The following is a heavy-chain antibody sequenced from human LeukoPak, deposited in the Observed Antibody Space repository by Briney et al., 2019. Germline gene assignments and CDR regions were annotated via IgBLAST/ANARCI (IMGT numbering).Heavy chain of an antibody. CDR3: AKHDYGDYDYYFDY. D-gene: IGHD4-17*01. CDR1: GFTFSSYG. Sequence: QPGGSLTLSCAASGFTFSSYGMHWVRQAPGKGLEWVAVISYDGSNKYYADSVKGRLTISRDNSKNTLYLQMNSLRAEDTAVYYCAKHDYGDYDYYFDYWGQGTLVTVSS. J-gene: IGHJ4*02. V-gene: IGHV3-30*18. CDR2: ISYDGSNK.